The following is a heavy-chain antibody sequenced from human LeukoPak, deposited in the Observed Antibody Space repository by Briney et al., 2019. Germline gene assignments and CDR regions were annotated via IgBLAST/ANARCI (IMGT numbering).Heavy chain of an antibody. CDR2: IYSGGST. CDR1: GFTVSSNY. CDR3: ARDRGGSYNFDY. Sequence: AGGSLRLSCAASGFTVSSNYMSWVRQAPGKGLEWVSVIYSGGSTYYADSVKGRFTISRDNSKNTLYLQMNSLRAEDTAVYYCARDRGGSYNFDYWGQGTLVTVSS. V-gene: IGHV3-53*05. D-gene: IGHD1-26*01. J-gene: IGHJ4*02.